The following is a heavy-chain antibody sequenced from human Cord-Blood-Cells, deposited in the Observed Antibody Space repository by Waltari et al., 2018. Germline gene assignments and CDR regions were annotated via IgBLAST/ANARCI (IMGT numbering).Heavy chain of an antibody. CDR1: GYTFTGYY. Sequence: QVQLVQSGAEVKKPGASVKVSCKASGYTFTGYYMHWVRQAPGKGLEWTGWINPNSGGTNNAQKFQGGCTMTRDTSISTAYMELVRLRSDDTAVYYCARGSGSYSHYGMDVWGQGTTVTVSS. CDR2: INPNSGGT. CDR3: ARGSGSYSHYGMDV. J-gene: IGHJ6*02. D-gene: IGHD3-10*01. V-gene: IGHV1-2*02.